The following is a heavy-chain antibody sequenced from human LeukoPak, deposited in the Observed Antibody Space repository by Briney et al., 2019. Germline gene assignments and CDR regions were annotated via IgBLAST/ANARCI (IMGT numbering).Heavy chain of an antibody. CDR3: ARDGVVPRDGWFDP. V-gene: IGHV4-61*02. Sequence: ASETLSLTCTDSGGSISSGSYYWSWIRQPAGKGLEWIGRIYTSGSTNYNPSLKSRVTISVDTSKNQFSLKLSSVTAADTAVYYCARDGVVPRDGWFDPWGQGTLVTVSS. D-gene: IGHD2-2*01. CDR2: IYTSGST. J-gene: IGHJ5*02. CDR1: GGSISSGSYY.